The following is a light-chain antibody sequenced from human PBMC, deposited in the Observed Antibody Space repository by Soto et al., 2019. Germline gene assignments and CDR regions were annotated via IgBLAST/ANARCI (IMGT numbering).Light chain of an antibody. Sequence: DIQMTQSPSSLSASVGDRVNITCRASQIISSWAWYQQRPGKAPNLLIYDASTMKSGVPSRFSGTASGTQFTLTIKSLXPXDXATXXXQXXXSYPWTFGQGTKVEVK. CDR2: DAS. J-gene: IGKJ1*01. CDR1: QIISSW. V-gene: IGKV1-5*01. CDR3: QXXXSYPWT.